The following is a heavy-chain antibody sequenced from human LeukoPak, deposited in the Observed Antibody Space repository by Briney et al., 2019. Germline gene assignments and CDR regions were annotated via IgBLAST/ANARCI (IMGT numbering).Heavy chain of an antibody. J-gene: IGHJ4*02. CDR1: GGSISSYY. D-gene: IGHD2-15*01. CDR2: IYYSGST. CDR3: ARVGRGCSGGSCYSFFFDY. V-gene: IGHV4-59*01. Sequence: SETLSLTCTVSGGSISSYYWSWIRQPPGKGLEWIGYIYYSGSTNYNPSLKSRVTISVDTSKNQFSLKLSSVTAADTAVYYCARVGRGCSGGSCYSFFFDYWGQGTLVTVSS.